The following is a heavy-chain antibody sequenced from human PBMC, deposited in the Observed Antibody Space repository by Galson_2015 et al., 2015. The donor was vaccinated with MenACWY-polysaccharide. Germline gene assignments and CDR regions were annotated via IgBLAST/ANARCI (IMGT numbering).Heavy chain of an antibody. J-gene: IGHJ6*02. Sequence: SVKVSCKASGYTFTSYDINWVRQATGQGLEWMGWMNPNSGNTGYAQKFQGRVTMTRNTSISTAYMELSSLRSEDTAVYYCARGPYDWMGYYGMDVWGQGTTVTVSS. D-gene: IGHD3-3*01. CDR3: ARGPYDWMGYYGMDV. CDR2: MNPNSGNT. V-gene: IGHV1-8*01. CDR1: GYTFTSYD.